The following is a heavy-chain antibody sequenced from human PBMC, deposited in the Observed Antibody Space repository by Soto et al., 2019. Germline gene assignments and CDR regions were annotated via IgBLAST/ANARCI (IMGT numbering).Heavy chain of an antibody. CDR1: GGSINNYY. CDR2: IYYSGTT. CDR3: TRATYYRYYFDV. D-gene: IGHD3-10*01. J-gene: IGHJ4*01. Sequence: PSETLSLTCTVSGGSINNYYLSWIRQSPGKGLEWIGYIYYSGTTNYNHSLKSRVTISIDRSENQFSLKVSSVTAADTAVYFCTRATYYRYYFDVWGHGTLVT. V-gene: IGHV4-59*01.